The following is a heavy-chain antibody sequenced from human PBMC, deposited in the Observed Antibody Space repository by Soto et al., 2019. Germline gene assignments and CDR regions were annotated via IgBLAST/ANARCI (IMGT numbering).Heavy chain of an antibody. Sequence: SETLSRTCTVSGGSISSGVYYWIWIRQHPGKGLGWIGYIYYSGSTYYNPSLKSRVTISVDTSKNQFSLKLSSVTAADTAVYYCARSSTSGSYHRGVFDYWGQGTLVTVSS. CDR2: IYYSGST. J-gene: IGHJ4*02. CDR3: ARSSTSGSYHRGVFDY. V-gene: IGHV4-31*03. D-gene: IGHD1-26*01. CDR1: GGSISSGVYY.